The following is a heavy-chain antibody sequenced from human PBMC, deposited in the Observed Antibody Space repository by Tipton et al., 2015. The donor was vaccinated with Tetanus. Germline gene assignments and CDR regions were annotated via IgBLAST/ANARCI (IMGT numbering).Heavy chain of an antibody. V-gene: IGHV1-69*04. J-gene: IGHJ4*02. D-gene: IGHD6-6*01. CDR1: GYTFTGYY. CDR3: ARDHGASSSWYEVDGL. CDR2: IIPILGIA. Sequence: LVQSGAEVKKPGVSVKVSCKASGYTFTGYYMHWVRQAPGQGLEWMGRIIPILGIANYAQKFQGRVTITADKSTSTAYMELSSLRSEDTAVYYCARDHGASSSWYEVDGLWGQGTLVTVSS.